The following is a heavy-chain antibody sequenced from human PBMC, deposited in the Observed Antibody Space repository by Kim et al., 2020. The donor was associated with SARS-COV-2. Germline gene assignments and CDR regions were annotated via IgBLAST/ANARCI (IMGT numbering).Heavy chain of an antibody. CDR3: ARALYSSSWYWFDP. J-gene: IGHJ5*02. Sequence: GGSLRLSCAASGFNFSSYSMNWVRQAPGKGLEWVSYISSSSSTIYYADSVKGRFTISRDNAKNSLYLQMNSLRDEDTAVYYCARALYSSSWYWFDPWGQGTLVTVSS. V-gene: IGHV3-48*02. D-gene: IGHD6-13*01. CDR2: ISSSSSTI. CDR1: GFNFSSYS.